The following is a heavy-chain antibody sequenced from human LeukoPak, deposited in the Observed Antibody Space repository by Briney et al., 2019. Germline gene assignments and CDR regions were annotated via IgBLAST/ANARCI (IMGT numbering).Heavy chain of an antibody. J-gene: IGHJ4*02. CDR1: RFTFSNYA. CDR3: AKSAYYDSSGFYREYYFDY. CDR2: ISGSGGST. V-gene: IGHV3-23*01. Sequence: GGALRLSCAASRFTFSNYAMSWVRQAPGKGLEWVSTISGSGGSTYYADSVKGRFTISRDNSKNTLHLQMNSLRAEDTAVYYCAKSAYYDSSGFYREYYFDYWGQGTLVTVSS. D-gene: IGHD3-22*01.